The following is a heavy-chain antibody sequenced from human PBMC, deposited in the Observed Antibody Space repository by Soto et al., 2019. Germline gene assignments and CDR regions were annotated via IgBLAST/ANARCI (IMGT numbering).Heavy chain of an antibody. CDR1: GGSISSSSYY. V-gene: IGHV4-39*01. CDR2: IYYSGST. D-gene: IGHD3-10*01. Sequence: PSETLSLTCTVSGGSISSSSYYWGWIRQPPGKGLEWIGSIYYSGSTYYNPSLKSRVTISVDTSKNQFSLKLSSVTAADTAVYYCARVGVRYYYGMDVWGQGTTVTVSS. J-gene: IGHJ6*02. CDR3: ARVGVRYYYGMDV.